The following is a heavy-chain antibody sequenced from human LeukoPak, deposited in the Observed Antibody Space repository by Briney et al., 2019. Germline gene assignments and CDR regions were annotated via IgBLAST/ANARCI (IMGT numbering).Heavy chain of an antibody. V-gene: IGHV4-59*01. CDR3: ARGVSAHYYYYMDV. CDR1: GGSISSYY. CDR2: IYYSGST. D-gene: IGHD2-8*01. J-gene: IGHJ6*03. Sequence: PSETLSLTCTVSGGSISSYYWSWIRQPPGKGLEWIGYIYYSGSTNYNPSLKSRVTISVDTSKNQFSLKLSSVTAADTAVYYCARGVSAHYYYYMDVWGKGTTVTISS.